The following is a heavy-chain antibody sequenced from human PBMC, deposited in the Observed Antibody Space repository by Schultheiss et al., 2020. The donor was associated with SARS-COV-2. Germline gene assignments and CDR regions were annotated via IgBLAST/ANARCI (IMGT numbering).Heavy chain of an antibody. CDR2: IYYSGST. D-gene: IGHD3-3*01. V-gene: IGHV4-30-4*01. CDR1: GGSISSGGYY. Sequence: LRLSCTVSGGSISSGGYYWSWIRQPPGKGLEWIGYIYYSGSTYYNPSLKSRVTISVDTSKNQFSLKLSSVTAADTAVYYCARIPHHYDFWSGTYYYYGMDVWGQGTTVTVSS. CDR3: ARIPHHYDFWSGTYYYYGMDV. J-gene: IGHJ6*02.